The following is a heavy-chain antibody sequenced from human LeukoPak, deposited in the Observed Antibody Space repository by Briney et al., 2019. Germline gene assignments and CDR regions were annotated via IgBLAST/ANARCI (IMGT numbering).Heavy chain of an antibody. CDR2: ISSNGGST. D-gene: IGHD3-22*01. J-gene: IGHJ4*02. V-gene: IGHV3-64*01. CDR3: ARPFARVVDPPDS. CDR1: GFTFSAYA. Sequence: GGSLRLSCAAPGFTFSAYAMHWVRQAPGKGLEYVSAISSNGGSTYYANSVKGRFTISRDNSKNTLYLQMGSLRVEDMAVYYCARPFARVVDPPDSWGQGTLVTVSS.